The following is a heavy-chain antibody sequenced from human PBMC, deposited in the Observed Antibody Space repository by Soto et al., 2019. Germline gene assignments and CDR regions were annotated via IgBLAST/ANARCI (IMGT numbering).Heavy chain of an antibody. CDR3: ARDRYYYDSSGYQRGYYGMDV. V-gene: IGHV4-30-2*01. Sequence: QLQLQESGSGLVKPSQTLSLTCAVSGGSISSGGYSWSWIRQPPGKGLEWIGYIYHSGSTYYNPSLKRRVTIPVDRPKNQFSLKLSSVTAADTAVYYCARDRYYYDSSGYQRGYYGMDVWGQGTTVTVSS. CDR1: GGSISSGGYS. J-gene: IGHJ6*02. D-gene: IGHD3-22*01. CDR2: IYHSGST.